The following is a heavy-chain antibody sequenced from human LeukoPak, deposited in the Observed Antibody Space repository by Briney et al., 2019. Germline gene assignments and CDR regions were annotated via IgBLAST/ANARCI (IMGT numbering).Heavy chain of an antibody. V-gene: IGHV1-2*02. CDR3: ARDSLPYDILTGSWFDP. CDR1: GYTFTGYY. CDR2: INPNSGGT. Sequence: ASVKVSCKASGYTFTGYYMHWVRQAPGQGLEWMGWINPNSGGTNYAQKFQGRATMTRDTSISTAYMELSRLRSDDTAVYYCARDSLPYDILTGSWFDPWGQGTLVTVSS. J-gene: IGHJ5*02. D-gene: IGHD3-9*01.